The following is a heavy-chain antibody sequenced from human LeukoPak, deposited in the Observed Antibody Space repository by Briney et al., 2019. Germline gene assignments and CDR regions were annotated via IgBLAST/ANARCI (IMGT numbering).Heavy chain of an antibody. D-gene: IGHD2-2*01. J-gene: IGHJ5*02. CDR1: GFTFRDYY. V-gene: IGHV3-11*04. CDR2: ISASGSTI. Sequence: GGSLRLSCAASGFTFRDYYMNWIRQAPGKGLEWVSYISASGSTIYYADSVKGRFTISRDNAKNSLYLQMNSLRAEDTAVYYCARDLREDIVVVPAAMNCSWFDPWGQGTLVTVSS. CDR3: ARDLREDIVVVPAAMNCSWFDP.